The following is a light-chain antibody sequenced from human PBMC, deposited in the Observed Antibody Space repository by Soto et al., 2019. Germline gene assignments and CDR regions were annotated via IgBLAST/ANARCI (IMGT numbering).Light chain of an antibody. CDR3: CSYTTSNTCQIV. CDR2: DVS. Sequence: QSVLTQPASVSGSPGQSITISCTGTSSDVGGYNYVSWYQQHPGKAPKFMIYDVSNRPSGVSNRFSGSKSGNTASLTISGLQAEDEADYYCCSYTTSNTCQIVFGTGTNVTVL. CDR1: SSDVGGYNY. J-gene: IGLJ1*01. V-gene: IGLV2-14*01.